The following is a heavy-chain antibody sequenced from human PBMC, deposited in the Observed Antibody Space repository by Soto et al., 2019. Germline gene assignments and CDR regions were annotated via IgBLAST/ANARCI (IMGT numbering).Heavy chain of an antibody. CDR2: FDPEDGET. V-gene: IGHV1-24*01. J-gene: IGHJ4*02. CDR1: GYTLIELS. CDR3: ATVGYCTNVALD. D-gene: IGHD2-8*01. Sequence: ASVKVSCKVSGYTLIELSMHWVRQTPGKGLEWMGGFDPEDGETIYAQKFQGRVTMTEDTSTDTAYMELSSLRSEDTAVYYCATVGYCTNVALDWGQGTLVTVSS.